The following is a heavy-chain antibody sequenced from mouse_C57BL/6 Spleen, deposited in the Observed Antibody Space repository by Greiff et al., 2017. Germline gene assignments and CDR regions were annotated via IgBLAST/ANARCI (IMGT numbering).Heavy chain of an antibody. CDR3: ARAHDDGSSGNAMDY. V-gene: IGHV14-3*01. D-gene: IGHD1-1*01. Sequence: VQLQQSVAELVRPGASVKLSCTASGFNIKNTYMHWVKQRPEQGLEWIGRIDPANCNTKYAPKFQGKATITADTASHTAYLQLSSLTSEDTAIEYCARAHDDGSSGNAMDYWGQGTAVTVSS. J-gene: IGHJ4*01. CDR2: IDPANCNT. CDR1: GFNIKNTY.